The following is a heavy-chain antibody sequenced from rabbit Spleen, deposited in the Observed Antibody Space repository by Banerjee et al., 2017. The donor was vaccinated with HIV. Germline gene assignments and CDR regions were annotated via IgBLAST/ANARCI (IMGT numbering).Heavy chain of an antibody. CDR1: GFTLSSYYM. J-gene: IGHJ4*01. CDR2: IDPVFSTT. D-gene: IGHD6-1*01. V-gene: IGHV1S45*01. Sequence: QEQLEESAGGLVQPGGSLKLSCKASGFTLSSYYMNWVRQAPGKGLEWIGYIDPVFSTTYYANWAKGRFTISKTSSTTVTLQVSSLTAADTATYFCAREKSGDYGYDLWGPGTLVTV. CDR3: AREKSGDYGYDL.